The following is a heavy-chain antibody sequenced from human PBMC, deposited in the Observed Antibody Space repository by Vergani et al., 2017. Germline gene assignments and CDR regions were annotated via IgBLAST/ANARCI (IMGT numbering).Heavy chain of an antibody. Sequence: QVQLVESGGGVVQRGGSLRLSCATSGFTLSNYDMQWIRQGPGKGLEFVAFIQFDESNQYYADSVKGRFTLSRDFSKNTLYLQMNSLRTDDTATYYCEKHFRGWGIDYWGQGTQVIVSS. CDR3: EKHFRGWGIDY. D-gene: IGHD3-16*01. J-gene: IGHJ4*02. CDR2: IQFDESNQ. CDR1: GFTLSNYD. V-gene: IGHV3-30*02.